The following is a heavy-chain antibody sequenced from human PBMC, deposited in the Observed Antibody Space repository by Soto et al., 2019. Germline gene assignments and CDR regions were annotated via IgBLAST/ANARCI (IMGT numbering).Heavy chain of an antibody. V-gene: IGHV3-9*01. CDR3: AKVINGDSFDY. CDR2: ISWNSGSI. J-gene: IGHJ4*02. Sequence: EVQLVESGGGLVQPGRSLRLSCAASGFTFDDYAMHWVRQAPGKGLEWVSGISWNSGSIGYADSVKGRFTISRDNAKNSLYLQMNSLRAEDTALYYCAKVINGDSFDYWGQATLLTVSS. D-gene: IGHD2-21*01. CDR1: GFTFDDYA.